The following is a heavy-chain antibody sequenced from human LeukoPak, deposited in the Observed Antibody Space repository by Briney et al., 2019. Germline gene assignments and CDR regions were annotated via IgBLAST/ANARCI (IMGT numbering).Heavy chain of an antibody. Sequence: ASVKVSCKASGYTFTGHYIHWVRQAPGQGLEWMGWINPNSGGTNYAQNFQGWVTMTRDTSISTAYMELSRLRSDDTAVYYCARWGGTSSENWFDPWGQRTLVTVSS. V-gene: IGHV1-2*04. J-gene: IGHJ5*02. CDR2: INPNSGGT. CDR3: ARWGGTSSENWFDP. CDR1: GYTFTGHY. D-gene: IGHD6-6*01.